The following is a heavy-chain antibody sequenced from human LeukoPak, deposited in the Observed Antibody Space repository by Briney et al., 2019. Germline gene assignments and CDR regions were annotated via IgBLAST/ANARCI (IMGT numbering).Heavy chain of an antibody. CDR1: GGSFSGYY. CDR3: ARGTFGDFWSGYPRMDFDY. V-gene: IGHV4-34*01. CDR2: INHSGST. J-gene: IGHJ4*02. D-gene: IGHD3-3*01. Sequence: PSETLSLTCAVYGGSFSGYYWSWIRQPPGKGLEWIGEINHSGSTNYNPSLKSRVTISVDTSKNQFSLKLSSVTAADTAVYYCARGTFGDFWSGYPRMDFDYWGQGTLVTVSS.